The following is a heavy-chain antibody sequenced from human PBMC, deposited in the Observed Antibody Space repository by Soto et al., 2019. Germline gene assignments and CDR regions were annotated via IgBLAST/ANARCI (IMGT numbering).Heavy chain of an antibody. J-gene: IGHJ5*02. D-gene: IGHD6-13*01. V-gene: IGHV1-46*01. Sequence: ASVKASCKASGYTFTSYYMHWVRQAPGQGLEWMGIINPSGGSTSYAQKFQGRVTMTRDTSTSTVYMELSSLRSEDTAVYYCARDSGIAAALNWFAPCGQGTLVTVSS. CDR1: GYTFTSYY. CDR3: ARDSGIAAALNWFAP. CDR2: INPSGGST.